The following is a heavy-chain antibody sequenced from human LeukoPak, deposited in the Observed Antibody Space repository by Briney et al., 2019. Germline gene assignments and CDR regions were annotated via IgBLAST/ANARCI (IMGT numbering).Heavy chain of an antibody. CDR3: ATDCSSTSCYIGAR. V-gene: IGHV3-21*01. CDR1: GFTFSSYS. CDR2: ISSSSSYI. Sequence: GGSLRLSCAASGFTFSSYSMNWVRQAPGKGLEWVSSISSSSSYIYYADSVKGRFTISRDNAKTSLYLQMNSLRAEDTAVYYCATDCSSTSCYIGARWGQGTLVTVSS. D-gene: IGHD2-2*02. J-gene: IGHJ4*02.